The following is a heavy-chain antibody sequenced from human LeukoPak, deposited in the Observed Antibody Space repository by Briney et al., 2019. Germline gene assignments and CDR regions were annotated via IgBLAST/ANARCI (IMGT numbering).Heavy chain of an antibody. CDR3: AKDYCSGGSCYSDQTHAFDI. CDR2: IIPIFGTA. CDR1: GGTFSSYA. D-gene: IGHD2-15*01. Sequence: SVKVSCKASGGTFSSYAISWVRQAPGQGLEWMGGIIPIFGTANYAQKFQGRVTITADESTSTAYMELSSLRSEDTAVYYCAKDYCSGGSCYSDQTHAFDIWGQGTMVTVSS. J-gene: IGHJ3*02. V-gene: IGHV1-69*01.